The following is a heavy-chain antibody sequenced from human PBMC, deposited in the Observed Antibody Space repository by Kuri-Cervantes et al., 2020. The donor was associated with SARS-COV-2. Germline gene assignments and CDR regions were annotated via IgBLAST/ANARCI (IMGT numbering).Heavy chain of an antibody. CDR3: ARGPAHDFWSGYRFDY. CDR1: GDSMDSVYYY. D-gene: IGHD3-3*01. Sequence: LRLSCIVSGDSMDSVYYYWSWIRQPPGKGLEWIGYTLYSGSPYYNPSLKSRVTISVDTSKNQFSLKLSSVTAADTAVYYCARGPAHDFWSGYRFDYWGQGTLVTVSS. CDR2: TLYSGSP. V-gene: IGHV4-30-4*01. J-gene: IGHJ4*02.